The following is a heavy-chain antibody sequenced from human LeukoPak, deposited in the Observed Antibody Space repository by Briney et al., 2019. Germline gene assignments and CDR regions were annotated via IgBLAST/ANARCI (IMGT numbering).Heavy chain of an antibody. J-gene: IGHJ4*02. D-gene: IGHD2-8*01. CDR1: RGTFSSDA. CDR2: IIPILGIA. Sequence: ASVKVSCKASRGTFSSDAISWVRQAPGQGLEWMGRIIPILGIANYAQKFQGRVTITADKSTSTAYMELSSLRSEDTAVYYCAREPKWGHVTYWGQGTLVTVSS. CDR3: AREPKWGHVTY. V-gene: IGHV1-69*04.